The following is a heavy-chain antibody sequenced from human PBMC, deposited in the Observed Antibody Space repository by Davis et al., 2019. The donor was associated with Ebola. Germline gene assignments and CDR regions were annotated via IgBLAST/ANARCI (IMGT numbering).Heavy chain of an antibody. CDR3: ARNQPNWGFFILPGAFDI. D-gene: IGHD7-27*01. Sequence: GESLKISCAASGFTFSSYAMHWVRQAPGKGLEWVAVISYDGSNKYYADSVKGRFTISRDNSKNTLYLQMNSLRAEDTAVYYCARNQPNWGFFILPGAFDIWGQGTMVTVSS. V-gene: IGHV3-30-3*01. J-gene: IGHJ3*02. CDR2: ISYDGSNK. CDR1: GFTFSSYA.